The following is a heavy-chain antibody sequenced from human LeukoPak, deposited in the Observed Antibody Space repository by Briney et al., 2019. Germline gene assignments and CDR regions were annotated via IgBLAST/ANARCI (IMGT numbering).Heavy chain of an antibody. CDR1: GDFIRSSEW. V-gene: IGHV4-4*02. J-gene: IGHJ4*02. CDR2: FFLSGGP. CDR3: VRNGRYCLDY. Sequence: PSGTLSLTCDVSGDFIRSSEWWRWVRQPPGKGLEWIGQFFLSGGPNYRPSLRSRVTIVDRSKSQFSLKMASVTAADTAIYYCVRNGRYCLDYWGQGTLVTVSS. D-gene: IGHD1-14*01.